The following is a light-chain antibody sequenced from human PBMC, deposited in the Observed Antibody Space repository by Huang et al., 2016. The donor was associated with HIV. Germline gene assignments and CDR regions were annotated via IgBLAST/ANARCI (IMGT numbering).Light chain of an antibody. CDR1: QGIGNA. J-gene: IGKJ1*01. CDR3: QQYYTLPG. V-gene: IGKV1-NL1*01. Sequence: DIQMTQSPSSLSASVGDRVTISCRASQGIGNAFAWYQQKPGKAPELLLYGASRLISGVQSRFSGSGSGTDHTLTINSLQPGDFATYYCQQYYTLPGFGQGTKVEI. CDR2: GAS.